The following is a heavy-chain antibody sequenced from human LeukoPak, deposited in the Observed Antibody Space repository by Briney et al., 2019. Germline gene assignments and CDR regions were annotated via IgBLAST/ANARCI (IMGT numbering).Heavy chain of an antibody. CDR3: ARGSRYSYGYYYGMDV. D-gene: IGHD5-18*01. CDR2: INHSGST. Sequence: SETLSLTCAVYGGSFSGYYWSWIRQPPGKGLERIGEINHSGSTNYNPSLKSRVTISVDTSKNQFSLKLSPVTAADTAVYYCARGSRYSYGYYYGMDVWGQGTTVTVSS. J-gene: IGHJ6*02. CDR1: GGSFSGYY. V-gene: IGHV4-34*01.